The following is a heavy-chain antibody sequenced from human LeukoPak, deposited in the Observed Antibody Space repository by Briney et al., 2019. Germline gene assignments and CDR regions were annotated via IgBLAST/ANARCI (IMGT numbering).Heavy chain of an antibody. CDR2: IYSSGST. Sequence: TSETLSLTCTVSGGSISSYDWSWIRQPAGKGLEWIWRIYSSGSTNYNPSLKSLVTMSVDTSKNQFSLKLSSVTPADTPVYYCARSGMVTHAFDIWGQGTMVTVSS. V-gene: IGHV4-4*07. J-gene: IGHJ3*02. CDR3: ARSGMVTHAFDI. D-gene: IGHD5-18*01. CDR1: GGSISSYD.